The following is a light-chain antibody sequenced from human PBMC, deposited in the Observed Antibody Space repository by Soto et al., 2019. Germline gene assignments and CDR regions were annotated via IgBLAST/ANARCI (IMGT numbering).Light chain of an antibody. CDR1: SSDVRNYKF. J-gene: IGLJ1*01. CDR2: EVN. V-gene: IGLV2-23*02. Sequence: QSALTQPASVSGSPGQSITISCAGTSSDVRNYKFVSWYQHHPGKAPKLMIYEVNQRPSGLSNRFSGSKSGNTASLTISGLQAEDEADYYCCSYASGGTLYVFGTGTKVTVL. CDR3: CSYASGGTLYV.